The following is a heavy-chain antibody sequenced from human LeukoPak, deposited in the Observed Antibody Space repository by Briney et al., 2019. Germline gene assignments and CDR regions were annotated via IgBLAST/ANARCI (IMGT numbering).Heavy chain of an antibody. CDR1: GYTLTSYC. J-gene: IGHJ6*03. Sequence: ASVTVSCKASGYTLTSYCISWVRQAPGQGLEWMGWISAYIGNTNYAQKLQDRVTMTTDASTSTAYMELRSLRSDDTAVYYCAGGYTYYDFWSGYQGYYYMDVWGKGTTVTVSS. CDR3: AGGYTYYDFWSGYQGYYYMDV. V-gene: IGHV1-18*01. CDR2: ISAYIGNT. D-gene: IGHD3-3*01.